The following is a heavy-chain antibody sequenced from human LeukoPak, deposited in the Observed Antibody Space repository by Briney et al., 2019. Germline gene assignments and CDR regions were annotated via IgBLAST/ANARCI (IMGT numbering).Heavy chain of an antibody. Sequence: PGGSLRLSCAASGFTFSSYAMTWVRPAPGKGLEWVSAISGSGGSTYYADSVKGRFTISRDNSKNTLYLQMNSLRAEDTAVYYCAKDGGEYNYGYSDFDYWGQGTLVTVSS. D-gene: IGHD5-18*01. V-gene: IGHV3-23*01. CDR2: ISGSGGST. J-gene: IGHJ4*02. CDR3: AKDGGEYNYGYSDFDY. CDR1: GFTFSSYA.